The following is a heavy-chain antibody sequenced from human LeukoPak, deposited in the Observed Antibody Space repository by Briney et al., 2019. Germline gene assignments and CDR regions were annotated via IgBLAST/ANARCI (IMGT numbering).Heavy chain of an antibody. J-gene: IGHJ5*02. Sequence: GGSLRLSCAASGFTFSNYGMHWVRQAPGKGLEWVAFIRNDGSNKYYADSVKGRFTISRDNAKNSLYLQMNGLRAEDTAVYYCARDYVSGSFGPWGQGTLVTVSS. V-gene: IGHV3-30*02. D-gene: IGHD3-10*01. CDR2: IRNDGSNK. CDR1: GFTFSNYG. CDR3: ARDYVSGSFGP.